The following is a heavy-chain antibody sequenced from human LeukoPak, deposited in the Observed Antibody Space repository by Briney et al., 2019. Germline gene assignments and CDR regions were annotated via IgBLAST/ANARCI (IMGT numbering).Heavy chain of an antibody. D-gene: IGHD3-10*02. CDR3: ARKAYXVXGIXH. CDR1: GFNFNNHW. Sequence: GGSLRLSCSASGFNFNNHWMYWVRQAPGKGLVWVSRINGYGASPSYADSVKGRFIISRDNAKNTLFLQMNSLRDDDTAVYYCARKAYXVXGIXHXGQGTLV. J-gene: IGHJ4*02. V-gene: IGHV3-74*01. CDR2: INGYGASP.